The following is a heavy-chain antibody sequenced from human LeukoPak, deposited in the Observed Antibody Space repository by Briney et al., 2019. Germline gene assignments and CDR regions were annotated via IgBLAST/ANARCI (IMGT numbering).Heavy chain of an antibody. Sequence: ASVTVSCKASGYTFTSYDINWVRQAAGQGLEWMGWMNPNSGNTDYAQKFQGRVTMTRNTSISTAYMELSSLRSEDTAVYYCARGHGGSYYDYYYYMDVWGKGTTVTISS. D-gene: IGHD1-26*01. J-gene: IGHJ6*03. CDR2: MNPNSGNT. V-gene: IGHV1-8*01. CDR3: ARGHGGSYYDYYYYMDV. CDR1: GYTFTSYD.